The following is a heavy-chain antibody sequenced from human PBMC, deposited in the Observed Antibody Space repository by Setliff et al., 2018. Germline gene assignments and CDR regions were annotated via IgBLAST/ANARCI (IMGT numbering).Heavy chain of an antibody. V-gene: IGHV4-61*09. Sequence: PSETLSLTCNVSGVSIANTASYWSWIRQPAGKTLEWIGQVYVGGNTYYNPSFESRVSISVDRANNQFSLKLSSVTAADTAVYYCARHGTKWQLAALWGQGTLVTVSS. J-gene: IGHJ4*02. CDR3: ARHGTKWQLAAL. CDR1: GVSIANTASY. CDR2: VYVGGNT. D-gene: IGHD1-7*01.